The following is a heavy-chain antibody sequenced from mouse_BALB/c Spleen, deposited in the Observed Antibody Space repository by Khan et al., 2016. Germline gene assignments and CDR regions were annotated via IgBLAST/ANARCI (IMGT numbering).Heavy chain of an antibody. CDR2: ISYDGSN. D-gene: IGHD2-1*01. V-gene: IGHV3-6*02. J-gene: IGHJ3*01. Sequence: EVQLQESGPGLVKPSQSLSLTCSVTGYSITSGYYWNWIRQFPGNKLEWMGYISYDGSNNYNPSLKNRFSITRDTSKNQFFLKFNSVTTEDTATDYSAKDGNYWFAYWGQGTLVTVSA. CDR3: AKDGNYWFAY. CDR1: GYSITSGYY.